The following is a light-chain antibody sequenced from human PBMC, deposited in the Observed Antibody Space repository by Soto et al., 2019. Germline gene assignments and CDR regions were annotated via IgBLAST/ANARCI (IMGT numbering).Light chain of an antibody. J-gene: IGKJ1*01. CDR2: AAS. CDR1: QGINNY. Sequence: DIQMTQSASAMSASVGDRVTITCRASQGINNYLAWFQQKPGKVPERLIYAASSLESGVPSRFSGSGSGTEFTLTISSLQPVDSETYYCLQHNYYPWTFCQGTKVDIX. CDR3: LQHNYYPWT. V-gene: IGKV1-17*03.